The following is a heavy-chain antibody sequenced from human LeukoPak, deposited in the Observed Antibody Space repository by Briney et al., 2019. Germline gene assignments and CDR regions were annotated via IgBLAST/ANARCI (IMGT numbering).Heavy chain of an antibody. Sequence: PGGSLRLSCAASGFTFSSYAMSWVRQVPGKGLEWVSSISSSSSYIYYADSVKGRFTISRDNAKNSLYLQMNSLRAEDTAVYYCARDSVAVAGTSLIYYYGMDVWGQGTTVTVSS. D-gene: IGHD6-19*01. CDR2: ISSSSSYI. V-gene: IGHV3-21*01. J-gene: IGHJ6*02. CDR1: GFTFSSYA. CDR3: ARDSVAVAGTSLIYYYGMDV.